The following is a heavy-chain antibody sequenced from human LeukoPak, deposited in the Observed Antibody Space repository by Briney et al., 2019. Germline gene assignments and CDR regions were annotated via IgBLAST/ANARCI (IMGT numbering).Heavy chain of an antibody. CDR1: GFTFNSYA. CDR3: ARAGSGWYEIDS. V-gene: IGHV3-33*01. CDR2: IWYDGSNK. D-gene: IGHD6-19*01. J-gene: IGHJ4*02. Sequence: GGSLRLSCAASGFTFNSYAMHWVRQAPGKGLDWVAVIWYDGSNKYYADSVKGRFTISRDNSKNTLYLQMNGLRAEDTALYYCARAGSGWYEIDSWGQGTLVTVSS.